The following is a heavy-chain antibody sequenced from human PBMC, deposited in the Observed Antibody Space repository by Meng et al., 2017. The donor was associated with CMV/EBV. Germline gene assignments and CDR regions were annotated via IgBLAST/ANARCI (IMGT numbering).Heavy chain of an antibody. CDR1: GYTFPGEE. V-gene: IGHV1-2*02. CDR2: INPNSGGT. Sequence: KASGYTFPGEELEWVRQTPGRGLEWMGWINPNSGGTKYAQKFQGRVTMTRDTSISTAYMEQSRLRSGDTAVYCCYLGGSYGSYNWFDPWGQGTLVTVSS. J-gene: IGHJ5*02. CDR3: YLGGSYGSYNWFDP. D-gene: IGHD5-18*01.